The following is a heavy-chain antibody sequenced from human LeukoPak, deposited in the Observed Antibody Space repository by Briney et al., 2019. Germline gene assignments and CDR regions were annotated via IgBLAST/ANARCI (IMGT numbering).Heavy chain of an antibody. CDR2: ITATGDTA. CDR1: GFTFTKCA. J-gene: IGHJ1*01. V-gene: IGHV3-23*01. Sequence: PGGSLRLSCVASGFTFTKCAMSWIRQAPGKGLEWVAIITATGDTAYYADSVKGRFTISRDNSKNTLYLQMNSLRAEDTAVYYCAKDSESAPYFQHWGQGTLVTVSS. CDR3: AKDSESAPYFQH.